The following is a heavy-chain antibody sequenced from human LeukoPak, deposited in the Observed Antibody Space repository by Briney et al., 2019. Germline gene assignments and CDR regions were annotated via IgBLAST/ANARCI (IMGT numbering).Heavy chain of an antibody. Sequence: ASVKVSCKASGYTFTSYAMHWVRQAPGQRLEWMGWIDAGNGNTKYSQKFQGGVTITRDTSASTAYMELSSLRSEDTAVYYCARDLAAAGLDYWGQGTLVTVSS. J-gene: IGHJ4*02. V-gene: IGHV1-3*01. CDR1: GYTFTSYA. CDR2: IDAGNGNT. D-gene: IGHD6-13*01. CDR3: ARDLAAAGLDY.